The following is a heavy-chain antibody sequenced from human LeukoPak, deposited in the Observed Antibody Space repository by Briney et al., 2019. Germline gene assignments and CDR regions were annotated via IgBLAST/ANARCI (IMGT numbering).Heavy chain of an antibody. J-gene: IGHJ3*02. CDR3: ARVYDFWRVGAFDI. CDR2: ISSSSSTI. V-gene: IGHV3-48*01. CDR1: GFTFSSYS. Sequence: PGGSLRLSCAASGFTFSSYSMNWVRQAPGKGLEWVSYISSSSSTIYYADSVKGRFTISRDNAKNSLYLQMNSLRAEDTAVYYCARVYDFWRVGAFDIWGQGTMVTVSS. D-gene: IGHD3-3*01.